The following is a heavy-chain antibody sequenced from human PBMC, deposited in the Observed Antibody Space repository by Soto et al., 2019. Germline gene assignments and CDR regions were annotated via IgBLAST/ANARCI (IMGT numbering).Heavy chain of an antibody. V-gene: IGHV1-18*01. J-gene: IGHJ6*02. D-gene: IGHD3-9*01. CDR1: GYTFTSYG. Sequence: QVQLVQSGAEVKKPGASVKVSCKASGYTFTSYGISWVRQAPGQGLEWMGWISAYNGNTNYAQKLQGRFTTTTDTSTSTADMELRSLRSDDTAVYYWAREGNPRFDHYGMDVWGQGTTVTVSS. CDR2: ISAYNGNT. CDR3: AREGNPRFDHYGMDV.